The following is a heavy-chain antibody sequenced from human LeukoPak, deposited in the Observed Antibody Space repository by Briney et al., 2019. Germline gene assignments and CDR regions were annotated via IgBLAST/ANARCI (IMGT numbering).Heavy chain of an antibody. Sequence: PGGSLRLSCAASGFTFSSYGMHWVRQAPGKGLEWVAVISYDGSNKYYADSVKGRFTISRDNSKNTLYLQMDSLRAEDTAVYYCARERTLGGGDIVTTKGYWGQGTLVTVSS. D-gene: IGHD5-12*01. CDR1: GFTFSSYG. V-gene: IGHV3-30*03. CDR2: ISYDGSNK. J-gene: IGHJ4*02. CDR3: ARERTLGGGDIVTTKGY.